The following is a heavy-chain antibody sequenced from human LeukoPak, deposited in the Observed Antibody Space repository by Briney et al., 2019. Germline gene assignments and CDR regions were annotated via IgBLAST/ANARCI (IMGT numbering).Heavy chain of an antibody. D-gene: IGHD3-22*01. V-gene: IGHV3-48*01. CDR3: ARAEYYYDSSGYSAVDY. J-gene: IGHJ4*02. Sequence: GGSLRLSCAASGFTFSSCDMSWVRQAPGKGLEWVSYISSSSSTIYYADSVKGRFTISRDNAKNSLYLQMNSLRAEDTAVYYCARAEYYYDSSGYSAVDYWGQGTLVTVSS. CDR2: ISSSSSTI. CDR1: GFTFSSCD.